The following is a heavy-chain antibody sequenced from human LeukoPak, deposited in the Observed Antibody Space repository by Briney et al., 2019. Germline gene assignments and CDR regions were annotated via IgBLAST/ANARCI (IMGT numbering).Heavy chain of an antibody. CDR3: ARDPGNSGYGMDV. J-gene: IGHJ6*02. Sequence: GGSLRLSGAASGFGVSSFSMNWVGQPPGKGLEWVSHITWSNNIYYADSVKGRSTISRDSARNSLFLQMNSLRDEDTAVYYCARDPGNSGYGMDVWGQGTTVLVSS. CDR1: GFGVSSFS. CDR2: ITWSNNI. V-gene: IGHV3-48*02. D-gene: IGHD5-12*01.